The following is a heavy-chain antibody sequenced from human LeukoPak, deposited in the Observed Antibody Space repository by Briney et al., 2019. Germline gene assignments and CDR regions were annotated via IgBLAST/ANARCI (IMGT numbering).Heavy chain of an antibody. CDR2: ISSSGSTI. Sequence: PGGPLRLSCAASGFTFSSYEMNWVRQAPGKGLEWVSYISSSGSTIYYADSVKGRFTISRDNAENSLYLQMNSLRAEDTAVYYCARDSGGYYDTTGLWGDFWGQGSMVTVSS. D-gene: IGHD3-22*01. CDR3: ARDSGGYYDTTGLWGDF. V-gene: IGHV3-48*03. J-gene: IGHJ3*01. CDR1: GFTFSSYE.